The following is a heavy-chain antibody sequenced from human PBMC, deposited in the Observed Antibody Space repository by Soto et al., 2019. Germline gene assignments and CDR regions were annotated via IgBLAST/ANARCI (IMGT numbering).Heavy chain of an antibody. Sequence: FTSYGISWVRQAPGQGLEWMGWISAYNGNTNYAQKLQGRVTMTTDTSTSTAYMELRSLRSDDTAVYYCARDGPMDRAFDIWGQGTMVTVSS. V-gene: IGHV1-18*01. D-gene: IGHD3-10*01. CDR1: FTSYG. CDR2: ISAYNGNT. J-gene: IGHJ3*02. CDR3: ARDGPMDRAFDI.